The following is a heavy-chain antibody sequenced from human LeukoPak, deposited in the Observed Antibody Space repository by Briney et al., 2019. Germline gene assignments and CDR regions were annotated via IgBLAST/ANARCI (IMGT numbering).Heavy chain of an antibody. CDR2: IYYSGST. V-gene: IGHV4-59*01. CDR3: ARAPPLPFDP. J-gene: IGHJ5*02. CDR1: GGSISSYY. Sequence: SETLSLTCTVSGGSISSYYWSWIRQPPGKGLEWIGYIYYSGSTNYNPSLKSRVTISVDTSKNQFFLKLSSVTAADTAVYYCARAPPLPFDPWGQGTLVTVSS.